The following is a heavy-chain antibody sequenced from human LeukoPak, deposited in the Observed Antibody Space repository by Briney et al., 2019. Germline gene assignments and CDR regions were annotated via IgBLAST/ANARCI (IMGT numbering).Heavy chain of an antibody. CDR1: GGSISSYY. CDR2: IYYSGST. V-gene: IGHV4-59*01. D-gene: IGHD1-26*01. J-gene: IGHJ3*02. Sequence: SETLSLTCPVSGGSISSYYWRWIRQPAGNGLEWIGNIYYSGSTNYNPSLNSRVTISVDTSKNQFSLKLSSVTAADTAVYYCARTTAATGPIDIWGQGTMVTVSS. CDR3: ARTTAATGPIDI.